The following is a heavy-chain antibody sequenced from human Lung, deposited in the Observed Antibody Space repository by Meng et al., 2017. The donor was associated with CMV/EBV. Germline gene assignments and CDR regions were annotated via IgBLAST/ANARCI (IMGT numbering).Heavy chain of an antibody. V-gene: IGHV3-53*01. CDR2: IYSSGRT. CDR1: GFTATSYY. J-gene: IGHJ5*02. CDR3: VRGPLLGWFDP. Sequence: EGNLEGVGGGLTRPGGSLGPALPASGFTATSYYKHWVRPAPGKGLGWVSVIYSSGRTYYADSVKGRFTISRDNSKNTVDLQMNTLRAEDTAIYYCVRGPLLGWFDPWGQGALVTVSS.